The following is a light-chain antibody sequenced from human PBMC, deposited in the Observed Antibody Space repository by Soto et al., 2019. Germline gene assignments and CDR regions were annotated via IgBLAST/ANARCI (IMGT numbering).Light chain of an antibody. V-gene: IGKV3-20*01. CDR1: ESISRDY. CDR2: GAS. Sequence: EIVLTQSPGTLSFSPGQRATLSCSASESISRDYLAWYQQRLGQAPRLLIYGASSGATGIPDRFSGSGSGTDFTLTISRLEPEDFAIYYCQQYGGVPYTFGQGTKVDIK. CDR3: QQYGGVPYT. J-gene: IGKJ2*01.